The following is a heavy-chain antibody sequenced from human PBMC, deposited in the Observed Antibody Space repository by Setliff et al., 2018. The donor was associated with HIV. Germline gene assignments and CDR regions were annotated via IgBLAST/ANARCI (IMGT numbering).Heavy chain of an antibody. CDR3: ARKGSGSSFDFEY. CDR1: GYTFISYA. J-gene: IGHJ4*02. Sequence: SVKVSCKASGYTFISYAIHWVRQAPGQSLEWMGWITGGSGNTKYSEKFQGRVTLTRDTSASTAYMELSSLRSEDTAVYYCARKGSGSSFDFEYWGQGTLVTVSS. V-gene: IGHV1-3*01. D-gene: IGHD3-10*01. CDR2: ITGGSGNT.